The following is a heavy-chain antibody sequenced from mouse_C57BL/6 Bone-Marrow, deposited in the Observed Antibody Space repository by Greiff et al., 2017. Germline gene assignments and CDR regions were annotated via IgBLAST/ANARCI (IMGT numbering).Heavy chain of an antibody. J-gene: IGHJ3*01. V-gene: IGHV5-6*02. D-gene: IGHD2-3*01. CDR3: ARRWLLPFAY. CDR2: ISSGGSYT. Sequence: DVKLQESGGDLVKPGGSLKLSCAASGFTFSSYGMSWVRQTPDKRLEWVATISSGGSYTYYPDSVKGRFTISRDNAKNTLYLQMSSLKSEDTAMYYCARRWLLPFAYWGQGTLVTVSA. CDR1: GFTFSSYG.